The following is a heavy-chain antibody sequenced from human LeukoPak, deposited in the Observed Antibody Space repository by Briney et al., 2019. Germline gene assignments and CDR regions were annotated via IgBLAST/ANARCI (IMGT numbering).Heavy chain of an antibody. V-gene: IGHV4-30-2*01. CDR2: IYHSGST. CDR3: ARGHGVVTYSDY. Sequence: SETLSLTCAVSGGSISSGGYSWSWIRQPPGKGLEWIGYIYHSGSTYYNPSLKSRVTISVDRSKNQFSLKLSSVTAADTAVYYCARGHGVVTYSDYWGQGTLVTVSS. D-gene: IGHD3-3*01. CDR1: GGSISSGGYS. J-gene: IGHJ4*02.